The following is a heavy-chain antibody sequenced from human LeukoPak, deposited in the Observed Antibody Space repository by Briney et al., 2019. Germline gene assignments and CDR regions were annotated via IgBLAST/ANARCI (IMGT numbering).Heavy chain of an antibody. Sequence: GGSLRLSCAASEFIFSDYAMGWVRQAPGKGLEWVSTIDKTTYPTFYADSVKGRFTISRDNSKNTLYLQMNSLRTEDTAVYFCAKFEGATIPGWFNDYWGQGTLVIVSS. CDR1: EFIFSDYA. CDR2: IDKTTYPT. D-gene: IGHD6-19*01. J-gene: IGHJ4*02. V-gene: IGHV3-23*05. CDR3: AKFEGATIPGWFNDY.